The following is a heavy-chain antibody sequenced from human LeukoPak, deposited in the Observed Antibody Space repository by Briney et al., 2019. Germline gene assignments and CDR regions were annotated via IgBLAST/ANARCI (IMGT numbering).Heavy chain of an antibody. V-gene: IGHV3-53*04. Sequence: GGSLRLSCAASGFTVSSNYMSWVRQAPGKGLEWVLVIYSGGSTYYADSVKGRFTISRHNSKNTLYLQMNSLRAEDTAVYYCAFPSRGSSPNTYYYYGMDVWGQGTTVTVSS. CDR3: AFPSRGSSPNTYYYYGMDV. D-gene: IGHD6-13*01. CDR1: GFTVSSNY. CDR2: IYSGGST. J-gene: IGHJ6*02.